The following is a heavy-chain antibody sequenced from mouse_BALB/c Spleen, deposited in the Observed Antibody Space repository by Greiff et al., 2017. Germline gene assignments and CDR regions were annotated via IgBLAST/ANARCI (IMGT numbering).Heavy chain of an antibody. J-gene: IGHJ2*01. Sequence: EVKLQESGGGLVKPGGSLKLSCAASGFAFSSYDMSWVRQTPEKRLEWVAYISSGGGSTYYPDTVKGRFTISRDNAKNTLYLQMSSLKSEDTAMYYCARHAMITTGYYFDYWGQGTTLTVSS. CDR3: ARHAMITTGYYFDY. CDR1: GFAFSSYD. CDR2: ISSGGGST. D-gene: IGHD2-4*01. V-gene: IGHV5-12-1*01.